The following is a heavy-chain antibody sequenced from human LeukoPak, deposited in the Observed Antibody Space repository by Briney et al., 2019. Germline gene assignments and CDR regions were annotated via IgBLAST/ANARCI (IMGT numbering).Heavy chain of an antibody. CDR2: IYYSGST. V-gene: IGHV4-31*03. CDR3: ARGAAAGEGVYFDY. Sequence: SETLSLTCTVSGGSISSGGYYWSWIRQHPGKGLERIGYIYYSGSTYYNPSLKSRVTISVDTSKNQFSLKLSSVTAADTAVYYCARGAAAGEGVYFDYWGQGTLVTVSS. D-gene: IGHD2-2*01. J-gene: IGHJ4*02. CDR1: GGSISSGGYY.